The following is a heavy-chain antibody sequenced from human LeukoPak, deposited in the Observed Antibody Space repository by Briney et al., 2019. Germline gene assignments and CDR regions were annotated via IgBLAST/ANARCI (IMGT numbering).Heavy chain of an antibody. D-gene: IGHD4-11*01. CDR3: ARVNTGDDY. CDR1: GFTFSAFS. CDR2: INGDGNST. J-gene: IGHJ4*02. V-gene: IGHV3-64*02. Sequence: GGSLRLSCAASGFTFSAFSMHWVRQAPGEGLEYVSAINGDGNSTFYADSVQGRFTTSRDNSKNTLHLQIGGLRADDTALYYCARVNTGDDYWGPGILVTVSS.